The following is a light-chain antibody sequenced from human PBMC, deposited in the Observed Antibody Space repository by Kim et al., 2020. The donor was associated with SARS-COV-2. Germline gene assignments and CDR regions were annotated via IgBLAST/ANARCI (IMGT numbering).Light chain of an antibody. J-gene: IGKJ3*01. CDR1: QSVSSY. CDR2: DAS. CDR3: QQRSA. V-gene: IGKV3-11*01. Sequence: ATLSLSPGERATPSCRASQSVSSYLAWYQQKPGQAPRLLIYDASNRATGIPARFSGSGSGTDFTLTISSLEPEDFAVYYCQQRSAFGPGTKVDIK.